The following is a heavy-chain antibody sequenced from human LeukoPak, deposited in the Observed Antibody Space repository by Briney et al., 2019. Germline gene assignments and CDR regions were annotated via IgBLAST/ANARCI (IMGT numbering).Heavy chain of an antibody. CDR1: GFTFSNYV. V-gene: IGHV3-23*01. Sequence: GGSLRLSCAASGFTFSNYVMSWVRQAPGKGLEWVSGISGSGDSTYYADSVKGRFTISRDNSKNTLYLQMNSLRAEDTAVYYCAKDSGSGSYIGNFDYWGQGTLVTVSS. J-gene: IGHJ4*02. D-gene: IGHD3-10*01. CDR2: ISGSGDST. CDR3: AKDSGSGSYIGNFDY.